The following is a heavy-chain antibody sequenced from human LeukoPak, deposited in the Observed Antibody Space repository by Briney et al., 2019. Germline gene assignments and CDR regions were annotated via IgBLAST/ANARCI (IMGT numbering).Heavy chain of an antibody. V-gene: IGHV4-39*02. D-gene: IGHD6-19*01. Sequence: SETLSLTCTVSGGSISSSSYYWGWIRQPPGKGLEWIGSIYYSGSTYYNPSLKSQVTISVDTSKNQFSLKLSSVTAADTAVYYCAREEQWLVPYWGQGTLVTVSS. J-gene: IGHJ4*02. CDR1: GGSISSSSYY. CDR3: AREEQWLVPY. CDR2: IYYSGST.